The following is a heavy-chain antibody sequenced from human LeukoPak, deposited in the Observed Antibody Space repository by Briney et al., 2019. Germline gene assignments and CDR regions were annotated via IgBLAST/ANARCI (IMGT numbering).Heavy chain of an antibody. CDR3: ARAKGDYVWGSYRPYYFDY. Sequence: PSETLSLTCTVSGGSISSYYWSWIRQPAGKGLEWIGRIYTSGSTNYNPSLKSRVTMSVDTSKNQFSLKLSSVTAADTAVYYCARAKGDYVWGSYRPYYFDYWGQGTLVTVSS. D-gene: IGHD3-16*02. V-gene: IGHV4-4*07. J-gene: IGHJ4*02. CDR1: GGSISSYY. CDR2: IYTSGST.